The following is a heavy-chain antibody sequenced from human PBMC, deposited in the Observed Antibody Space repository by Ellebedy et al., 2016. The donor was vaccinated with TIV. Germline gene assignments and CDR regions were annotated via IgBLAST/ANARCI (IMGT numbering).Heavy chain of an antibody. J-gene: IGHJ6*02. CDR1: GLTFGSYA. V-gene: IGHV3-23*01. Sequence: GGSLRLSXAASGLTFGSYAMNWVRQAPGKGLEWVSGLSGSGGRTYYADSVKGRFAISRDNFKNTVSLLMSSLRAEDMAVYYCAKGDEFWSGYSPTYHYGMDVWGQGTTVTVSS. CDR2: LSGSGGRT. D-gene: IGHD3-3*01. CDR3: AKGDEFWSGYSPTYHYGMDV.